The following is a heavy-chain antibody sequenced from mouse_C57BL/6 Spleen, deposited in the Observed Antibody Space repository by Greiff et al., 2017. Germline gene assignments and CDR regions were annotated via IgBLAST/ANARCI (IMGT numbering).Heavy chain of an antibody. D-gene: IGHD1-1*01. Sequence: EVKLVESGEGLVKPGGSLKLSCAASGFTFSSYAMSWVRQTPEQRLEWVAYISSGGDYIYYADTVKGRFTISRDNTRNTLYLQMSSLKSEDTAMYYCTRELHGSRRMDYWGQGTSVTVSS. V-gene: IGHV5-9-1*02. CDR1: GFTFSSYA. CDR3: TRELHGSRRMDY. J-gene: IGHJ4*01. CDR2: ISSGGDYI.